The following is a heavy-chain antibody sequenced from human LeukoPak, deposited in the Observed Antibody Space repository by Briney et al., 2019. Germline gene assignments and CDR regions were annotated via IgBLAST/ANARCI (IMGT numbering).Heavy chain of an antibody. CDR2: INRDGSST. J-gene: IGHJ6*02. Sequence: PGGSLRLSCAASGFTFSSYWMYWVRQAPGKGLVCVSRINRDGSSTTYADSVKGRFTISRDNAKNTLYLQMSSLRAEDTAVYYCTRGLYCSSTSCKNYYYYGMDVWGQGTTVTVSS. CDR3: TRGLYCSSTSCKNYYYYGMDV. V-gene: IGHV3-74*01. D-gene: IGHD2-2*01. CDR1: GFTFSSYW.